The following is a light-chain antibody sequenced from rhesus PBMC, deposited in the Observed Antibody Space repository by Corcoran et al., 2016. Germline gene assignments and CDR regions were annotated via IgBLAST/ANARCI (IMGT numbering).Light chain of an antibody. CDR3: QHSYGTPLT. J-gene: IGKJ4*01. V-gene: IGKV1-74*01. CDR2: KAS. CDR1: ENVNNY. Sequence: DIQMTQSPSSLSASVGDRVTIPCRASENVNNYLHWYQQKPGKDPRLLNYKASTLQSGVPSRFSGSGSGTDFTLTISSLQPEDVATYYCQHSYGTPLTFGGGTKVELK.